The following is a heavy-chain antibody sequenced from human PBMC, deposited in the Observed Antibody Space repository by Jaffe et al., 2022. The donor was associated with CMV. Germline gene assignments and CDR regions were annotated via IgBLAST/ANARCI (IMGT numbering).Heavy chain of an antibody. CDR3: TTGTPYYDILTGYYNLDAFDI. CDR1: GFTFSNAW. Sequence: EVQLVESGGGLVKPGGSLRLSCAASGFTFSNAWMSWVRQAPGKGLEWVGRIKSKTDGGTTDYAAPVKGRFTISRDDSKNTLYLQMNSLKTEDTAVYYCTTGTPYYDILTGYYNLDAFDIWGQGTMVTVSS. J-gene: IGHJ3*02. CDR2: IKSKTDGGTT. V-gene: IGHV3-15*01. D-gene: IGHD3-9*01.